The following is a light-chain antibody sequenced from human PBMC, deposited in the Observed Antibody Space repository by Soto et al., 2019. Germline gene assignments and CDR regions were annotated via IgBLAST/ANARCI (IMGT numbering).Light chain of an antibody. Sequence: QSVLPQPASVSGVPGQSITISFTGTSSDVGGYNSVSWYQQHPGKVPKIMIYDVSIRPSGVPDRFSGSKSGNTASLTISGLQAEDEADYYGSSYTSISTLVFGTGTKLTVL. J-gene: IGLJ1*01. V-gene: IGLV2-14*01. CDR3: SSYTSISTLV. CDR1: SSDVGGYNS. CDR2: DVS.